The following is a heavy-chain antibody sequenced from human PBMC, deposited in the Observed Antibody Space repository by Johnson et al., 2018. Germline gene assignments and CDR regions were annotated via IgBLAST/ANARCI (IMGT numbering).Heavy chain of an antibody. CDR3: ARDGCSGGTCYFKNYMDV. CDR2: INHDGSS. Sequence: VQLQESGGGTVQPGGSLRLSCPASGFTFSIYWMHWVRQVPGKGPVWLSRINHDGSSTEVDSVRGRFTIARDNTKNTVYLQMNNLRSDDKAVYYGARDGCSGGTCYFKNYMDVWGKGTTVTVSS. CDR1: GFTFSIYW. D-gene: IGHD2-15*01. J-gene: IGHJ6*03. V-gene: IGHV3-74*03.